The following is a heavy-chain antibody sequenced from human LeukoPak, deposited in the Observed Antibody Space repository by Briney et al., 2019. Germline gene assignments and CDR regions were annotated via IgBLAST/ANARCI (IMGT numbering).Heavy chain of an antibody. Sequence: PGGSLRLSCAASGFTFSDYDTHWVRQATGKGLEWVSAIGTAGDTYYTGSAKGRFTISRENAKNSLYLQMNSLRAGDTAVYYCARVAKERVGGVYYFDYWGQGTLVTVSS. CDR2: IGTAGDT. CDR1: GFTFSDYD. J-gene: IGHJ4*02. CDR3: ARVAKERVGGVYYFDY. V-gene: IGHV3-13*01. D-gene: IGHD1-1*01.